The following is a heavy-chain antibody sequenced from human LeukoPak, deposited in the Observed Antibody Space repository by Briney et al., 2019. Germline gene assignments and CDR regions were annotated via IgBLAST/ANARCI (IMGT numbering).Heavy chain of an antibody. CDR2: IYYSGST. Sequence: SQTLSLTCTVSGGSISSGSYYWSWIRQPPGKGLEWIGYIYYSGSTNYNPSLKSRVTMSVDTSKNQFSLKLSSVTAADTAVYYCAREDVAGGSGSNYYYYGMDVWGQGTTVTVSS. CDR3: AREDVAGGSGSNYYYYGMDV. J-gene: IGHJ6*02. D-gene: IGHD3-10*01. CDR1: GGSISSGSYY. V-gene: IGHV4-61*01.